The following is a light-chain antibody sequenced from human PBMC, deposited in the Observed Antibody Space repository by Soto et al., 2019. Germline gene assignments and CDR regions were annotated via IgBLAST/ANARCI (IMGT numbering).Light chain of an antibody. CDR2: DVS. CDR1: SSDVGAYNY. Sequence: QSVLNQPASVSGSPGQSITISCTGTSSDVGAYNYVSWYQQHPVKATKLMIYDVSSRPSGISNRFSGSKSGNTASLTISGVQAEDEADYYCSSYASSSTVIFGGGTKVTVL. V-gene: IGLV2-14*01. J-gene: IGLJ2*01. CDR3: SSYASSSTVI.